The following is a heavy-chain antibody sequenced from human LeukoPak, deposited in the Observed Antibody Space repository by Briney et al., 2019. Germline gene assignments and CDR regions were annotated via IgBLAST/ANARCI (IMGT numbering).Heavy chain of an antibody. CDR2: IGYSGST. J-gene: IGHJ6*03. CDR3: ARDVLVGATTNYYYMDV. D-gene: IGHD1-26*01. V-gene: IGHV4-59*01. CDR1: GGSISSDY. Sequence: SETLSLSSAAAGGSISSDYWSWIRQPPGKGLWWIGFIGYSGSTNYTPSLKSRVTISVDTSKNQLSLKLSSVTAADTAVYYCARDVLVGATTNYYYMDVWGKGTTVTVSS.